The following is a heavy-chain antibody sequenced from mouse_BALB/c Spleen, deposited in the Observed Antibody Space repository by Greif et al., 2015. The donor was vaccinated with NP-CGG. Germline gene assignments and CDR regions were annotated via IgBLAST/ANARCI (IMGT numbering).Heavy chain of an antibody. CDR3: ARGGTSYYFDY. V-gene: IGHV1S130*01. Sequence: VQLQQSGSVLVRPGASVKLSCKASGYTFTSSWMHWAKQRPGQGLEWIGEIHPNSGNTNYNEKFKGKATLTVDTSSSTAYVDLSSLTSEDSAVYYCARGGTSYYFDYWGQGTTLTVSS. CDR1: GYTFTSSW. J-gene: IGHJ2*01. CDR2: IHPNSGNT. D-gene: IGHD2-14*01.